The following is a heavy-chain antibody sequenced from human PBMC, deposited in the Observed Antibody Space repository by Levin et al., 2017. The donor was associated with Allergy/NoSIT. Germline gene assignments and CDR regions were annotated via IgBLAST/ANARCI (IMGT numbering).Heavy chain of an antibody. V-gene: IGHV4-4*02. Sequence: SQTLSLTCAVSGGSISSSHWWSWVRQSPGKGLEWIAEIYHNGSSNCNPSLKSRVTMLVDKPNNQFSLKLTSVTAADTAVYYCARIYGDYVRCFDLWGPGTLVTVSS. J-gene: IGHJ2*01. CDR2: IYHNGSS. D-gene: IGHD4-17*01. CDR1: GGSISSSHW. CDR3: ARIYGDYVRCFDL.